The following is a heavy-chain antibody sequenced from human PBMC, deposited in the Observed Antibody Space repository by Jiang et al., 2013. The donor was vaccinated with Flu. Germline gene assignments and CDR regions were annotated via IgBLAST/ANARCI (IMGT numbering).Heavy chain of an antibody. J-gene: IGHJ6*02. V-gene: IGHV4-39*01. D-gene: IGHD5-18*01. Sequence: GLVKPSETLSLTCTVSGGSISSSSYYWGWIRQPPGKGLEWIGSIYYSGSTYYNPSLKSRVTISVDTSKNQFSLKLSSVTAADTAVYYCARGTAMAYYYYYGMDVWGQGTTVTVSS. CDR3: ARGTAMAYYYYYGMDV. CDR1: GGSISSSSYY. CDR2: IYYSGST.